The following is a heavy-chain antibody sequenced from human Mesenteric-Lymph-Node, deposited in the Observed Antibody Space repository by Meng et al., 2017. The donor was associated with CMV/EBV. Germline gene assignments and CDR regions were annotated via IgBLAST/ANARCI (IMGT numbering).Heavy chain of an antibody. D-gene: IGHD7-27*01. CDR2: MNPNSGNT. V-gene: IGHV1-8*01. CDR3: ARVWGSIDY. Sequence: KVSCKASGYPFTSYDINWVRQAAGQGLEWMGWMNPNSGNTGYAQKLQGRVTMTRDTSISTAYMVLSSLRSEDTAVYYCARVWGSIDYWGQGTLVTVSS. J-gene: IGHJ4*02. CDR1: GYPFTSYD.